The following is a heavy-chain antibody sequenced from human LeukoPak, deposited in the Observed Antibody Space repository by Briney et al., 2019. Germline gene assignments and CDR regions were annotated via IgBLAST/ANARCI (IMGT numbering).Heavy chain of an antibody. CDR3: AKDSVSAAGTYSYFDY. CDR2: ISGSGGST. Sequence: GGSLRLSSAASGFTFSSYAMSWVRQAPGKGLEWVSAISGSGGSTYYADSVKGRFTISRDNSKNTLYLQMNSLRAEDTAVYYCAKDSVSAAGTYSYFDYWGQGTLVTVSS. J-gene: IGHJ4*02. CDR1: GFTFSSYA. V-gene: IGHV3-23*01. D-gene: IGHD6-13*01.